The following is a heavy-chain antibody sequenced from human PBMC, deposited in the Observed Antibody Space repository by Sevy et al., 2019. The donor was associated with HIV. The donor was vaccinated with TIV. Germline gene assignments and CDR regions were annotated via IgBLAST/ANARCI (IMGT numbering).Heavy chain of an antibody. J-gene: IGHJ3*02. CDR1: GFTFSSYS. D-gene: IGHD3-22*01. V-gene: IGHV3-48*02. Sequence: GGSLRPSCAASGFTFSSYSMNWVRQAPGKGLEWVSYISSSSSTIYYADSVKGRFTISRDNAKNSLYLQMNSLRDEDTAVYYCARGGSYYYDSSGYIDAFDIWGQGTMVTVSS. CDR3: ARGGSYYYDSSGYIDAFDI. CDR2: ISSSSSTI.